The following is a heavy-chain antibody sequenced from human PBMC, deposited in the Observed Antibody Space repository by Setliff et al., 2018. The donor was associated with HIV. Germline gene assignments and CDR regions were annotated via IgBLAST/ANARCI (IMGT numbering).Heavy chain of an antibody. V-gene: IGHV3-30*02. J-gene: IGHJ6*02. CDR1: GFTFSAYG. Sequence: QSGGSLRLSCAASGFTFSAYGMHWVRQAPGKGLEWVAFIRYDGSNKYYADSAKGRFTISRDNSKNTLYLQMNSLRAEDTAVYYCARSVIGYYYYGMDVWGQGTLVTVSS. CDR2: IRYDGSNK. CDR3: ARSVIGYYYYGMDV. D-gene: IGHD3-10*01.